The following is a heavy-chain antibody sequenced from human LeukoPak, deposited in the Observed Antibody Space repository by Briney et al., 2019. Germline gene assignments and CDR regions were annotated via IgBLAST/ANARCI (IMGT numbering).Heavy chain of an antibody. J-gene: IGHJ4*02. Sequence: SETLSLTCTVSGGSISSSSYYWGWIRQPPGKGLEWIGSIHYSGSTYYNPSLKSRVTISVDTSKNQFSLKLSSVTAADTAVYYCARVRKQQLVRDWGQGTLVTVSS. V-gene: IGHV4-39*07. D-gene: IGHD6-13*01. CDR2: IHYSGST. CDR1: GGSISSSSYY. CDR3: ARVRKQQLVRD.